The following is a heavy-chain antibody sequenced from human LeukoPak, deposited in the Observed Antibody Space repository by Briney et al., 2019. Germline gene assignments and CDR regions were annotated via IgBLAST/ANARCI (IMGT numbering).Heavy chain of an antibody. J-gene: IGHJ5*02. D-gene: IGHD6-13*01. V-gene: IGHV4-4*07. CDR1: GGSMEIDY. CDR3: AKNRVAAAGTTFAT. CDR2: IYNTGSA. Sequence: SETLSLTCTVSGGSMEIDYWNWIRQSAGKGLEWIGRIYNTGSANYSPSLKSRVTMSIDTSKSRISLQLTSVTAADTAVYYCAKNRVAAAGTTFATWGQGTLVTVSS.